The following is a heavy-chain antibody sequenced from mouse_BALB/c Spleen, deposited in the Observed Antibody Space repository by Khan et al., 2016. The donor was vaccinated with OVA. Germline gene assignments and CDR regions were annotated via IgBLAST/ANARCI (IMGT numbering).Heavy chain of an antibody. Sequence: QVQLQQSGPGLVAPSQSLSITCTISGFSLTNYGVHWVRQPPGKGLEWLVVIWSDGPTTYDSALKSRLTISKDNSKSQVFLKMDSLQTDDTAMYYCARQPYFHYYVMDYWGQGTSVTVSS. J-gene: IGHJ4*01. CDR2: IWSDGPT. V-gene: IGHV2-6-1*01. CDR1: GFSLTNYG. D-gene: IGHD2-10*01. CDR3: ARQPYFHYYVMDY.